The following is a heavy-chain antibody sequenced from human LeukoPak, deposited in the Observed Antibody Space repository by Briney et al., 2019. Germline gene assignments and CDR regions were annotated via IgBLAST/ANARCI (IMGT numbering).Heavy chain of an antibody. D-gene: IGHD1-1*01. CDR1: GYTFTSYD. J-gene: IGHJ3*02. CDR3: AVQLERRGAFDI. CDR2: MNPNSGNT. V-gene: IGHV1-8*01. Sequence: ASVKVSCKASGYTFTSYDINWVRQATGQGLEWMGWMNPNSGNTGYAQKFQGRVTMTRNTSISTAYMELSSLSSEDTAVYYCAVQLERRGAFDIWAQGTMVTVSS.